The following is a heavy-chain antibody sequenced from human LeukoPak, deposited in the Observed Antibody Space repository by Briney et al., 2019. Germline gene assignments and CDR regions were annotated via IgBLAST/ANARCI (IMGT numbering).Heavy chain of an antibody. CDR2: ISGSGGSI. J-gene: IGHJ4*02. CDR1: GFTFSSYA. Sequence: PGGSLRLSCAASGFTFSSYAMSWVRQAPGKGLEWVSVISGSGGSIYYADSVRGRFTISRDNSKNTLYLQMNSLRAEDTAVYYCGKADYYDSSGRDFDYWGQGTLVTVSS. CDR3: GKADYYDSSGRDFDY. D-gene: IGHD3-22*01. V-gene: IGHV3-23*01.